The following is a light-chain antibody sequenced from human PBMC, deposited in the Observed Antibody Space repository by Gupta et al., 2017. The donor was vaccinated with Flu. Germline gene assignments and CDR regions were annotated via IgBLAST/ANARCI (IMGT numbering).Light chain of an antibody. CDR2: KDS. CDR1: SLPKEY. CDR3: QSTVSSGNYVM. J-gene: IGLJ3*02. V-gene: IGLV3-25*03. Sequence: YELPQPPSVSVSPGQTARITCSGASLPKEYAYWYQQKPGQAPVVVIYKDSERPSGIPERVSGSSSGTTGTVTISGVQAEDEADYYCQYQSTVSSGNYVMFGGGTKLTVL.